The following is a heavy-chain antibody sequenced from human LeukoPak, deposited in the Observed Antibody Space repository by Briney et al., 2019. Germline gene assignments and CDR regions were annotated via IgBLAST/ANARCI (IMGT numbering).Heavy chain of an antibody. CDR3: ASSEATTTPPPYGMDV. Sequence: SQTLSLTCAVSGGSISSGGYYWSWIRQHPGKGLEWIGYVYYSGSTFYNPSLKNRVTISVDMSKNQFSLKLNSVTAADTAVYYCASSEATTTPPPYGMDVWGQGTTVTVSS. CDR1: GGSISSGGYY. D-gene: IGHD5-12*01. CDR2: VYYSGST. J-gene: IGHJ6*02. V-gene: IGHV4-31*11.